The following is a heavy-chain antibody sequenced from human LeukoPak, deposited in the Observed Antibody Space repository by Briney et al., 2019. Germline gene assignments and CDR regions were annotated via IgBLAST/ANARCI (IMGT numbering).Heavy chain of an antibody. CDR2: IRYDGSNK. Sequence: GGSLRLSCAASGFTFSSYGMHWVRQAPPKGLEWVAFIRYDGSNKYYADSVKGRFTISRDNSKNTLYLQMSSLRAEDTAVYYCAKDARRFGELLFSSWFDPWGEGTLVTVSS. V-gene: IGHV3-30*02. D-gene: IGHD3-10*01. CDR3: AKDARRFGELLFSSWFDP. CDR1: GFTFSSYG. J-gene: IGHJ5*02.